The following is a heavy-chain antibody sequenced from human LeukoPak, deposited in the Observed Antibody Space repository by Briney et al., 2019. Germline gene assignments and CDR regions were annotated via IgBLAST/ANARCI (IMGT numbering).Heavy chain of an antibody. CDR2: ILNSGTTT. CDR1: GFTFSSYE. Sequence: GGALRLSCAASGFTFSSYEMNWVRQAPGKGLEWVSYILNSGTTTYYADSVKGRFTISRDNAKNSLYLQMNSLRTEDTGVYYCARDPPDYWGQGILVTVSS. J-gene: IGHJ4*02. V-gene: IGHV3-48*03. CDR3: ARDPPDY.